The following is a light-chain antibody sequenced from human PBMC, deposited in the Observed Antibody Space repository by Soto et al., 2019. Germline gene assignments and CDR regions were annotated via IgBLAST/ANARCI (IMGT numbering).Light chain of an antibody. J-gene: IGLJ2*01. Sequence: SYELTQAPSVSVSPGQTARITCSGDALSKQYAYWYQQKPGQAPLLVIHKDNERPSGIPERFSGSSSGTKVTLTISGVQAEDEADYYCQSADSSGTYRVFGGGTQLTVL. V-gene: IGLV3-25*02. CDR2: KDN. CDR3: QSADSSGTYRV. CDR1: ALSKQY.